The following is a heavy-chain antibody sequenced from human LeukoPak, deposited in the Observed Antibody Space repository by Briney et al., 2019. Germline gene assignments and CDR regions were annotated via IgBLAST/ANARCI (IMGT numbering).Heavy chain of an antibody. CDR3: AREGATTITMVRGVENAFDI. D-gene: IGHD3-10*01. J-gene: IGHJ3*02. CDR2: ISTSGST. CDR1: GGSISSGSYY. Sequence: SETLSLTCTVSGGSISSGSYYWSWIRQPAGKGLEWIGRISTSGSTNYSPSLKSRVTISVDTSKNQFSLKLSSVTAADTAVYYCAREGATTITMVRGVENAFDIWGQGTMVTVSS. V-gene: IGHV4-61*02.